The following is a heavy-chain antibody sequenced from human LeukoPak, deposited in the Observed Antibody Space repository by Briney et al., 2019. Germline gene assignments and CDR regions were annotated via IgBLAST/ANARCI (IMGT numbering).Heavy chain of an antibody. CDR2: INAGNGNT. J-gene: IGHJ6*02. Sequence: ASVKVSCKASGYTFTGYYMHWVRQAPGQRLEWMGWINAGNGNTKYSQKFQGRVTITRDTSASTAYMELSSLRSEDTAVYYCASDQGQWLVRGYYGMDVWGQGTTVTVSS. CDR1: GYTFTGYY. CDR3: ASDQGQWLVRGYYGMDV. V-gene: IGHV1-3*01. D-gene: IGHD6-19*01.